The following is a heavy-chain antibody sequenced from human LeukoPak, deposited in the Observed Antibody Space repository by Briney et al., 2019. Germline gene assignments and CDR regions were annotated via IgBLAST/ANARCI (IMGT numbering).Heavy chain of an antibody. CDR1: GFTFSSYA. D-gene: IGHD5-12*01. V-gene: IGHV3-23*01. CDR3: ATPHSGYHYYFYFNY. CDR2: ISGSGGNT. Sequence: GGSLRLSCAASGFTFSSYAMSWVRQAPGKGLEWVSGISGSGGNTYYADSVKGRFTISRDNSKNTLYLQMNSLRAEDTAVYYCATPHSGYHYYFYFNYWGQGTLVTVSS. J-gene: IGHJ4*02.